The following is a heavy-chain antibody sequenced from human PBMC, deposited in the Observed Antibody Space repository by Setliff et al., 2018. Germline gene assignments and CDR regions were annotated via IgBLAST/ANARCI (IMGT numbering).Heavy chain of an antibody. D-gene: IGHD3-3*01. CDR2: ISAYNGNT. J-gene: IGHJ5*02. CDR1: GYTFTSYG. CDR3: ASPFPNGWSGYYGVGWFDP. Sequence: GASVKVSCKASGYTFTSYGISWVRQAPGQGLEWMGWISAYNGNTNYAQKLQGRVTMTTDTSTSTAYMDLSSLRSEDTAVYYCASPFPNGWSGYYGVGWFDPWGQGTLVTVSS. V-gene: IGHV1-18*01.